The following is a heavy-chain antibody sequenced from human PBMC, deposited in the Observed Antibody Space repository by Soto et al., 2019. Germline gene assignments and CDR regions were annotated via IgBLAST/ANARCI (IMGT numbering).Heavy chain of an antibody. CDR1: GFTFSYYT. CDR3: ADPLPAPTPYDSYDMEV. CDR2: ISNSGDTI. V-gene: IGHV3-23*01. D-gene: IGHD2-2*01. Sequence: EVQLLESGGGLVQPGGSLRLSCVASGFTFSYYTMSLVRQAPGKGLEWVSGISNSGDTIYYADSVKGRFTISRDNFKNTLYLQMNRLRADDTAVYYYADPLPAPTPYDSYDMEVWGQGTTVTVSS. J-gene: IGHJ6*02.